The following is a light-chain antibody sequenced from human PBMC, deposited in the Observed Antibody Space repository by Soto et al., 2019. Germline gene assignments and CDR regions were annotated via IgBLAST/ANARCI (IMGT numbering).Light chain of an antibody. V-gene: IGKV3-15*01. J-gene: IGKJ4*01. CDR2: GAS. Sequence: EIVMTQSPAALSVSPGERATLSCRASQSVSSDLAWYQQKPGQVPRLLIYGASSRATGTPARFSGSGSGTEFTLTISILQSEDFAVYYCQQYSNWPLTFGGGTKVEIK. CDR1: QSVSSD. CDR3: QQYSNWPLT.